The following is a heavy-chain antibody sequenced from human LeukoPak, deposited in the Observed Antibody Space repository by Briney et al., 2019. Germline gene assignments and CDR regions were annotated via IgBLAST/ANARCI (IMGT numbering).Heavy chain of an antibody. D-gene: IGHD6-19*01. J-gene: IGHJ4*02. CDR3: AKGGGLVGDFDY. CDR1: GFTFSSYG. V-gene: IGHV3-30*02. Sequence: AGGSLRLSCAVSGFTFSSYGMHWVRQAPGKGLEWVAFIRYDGSNKYYADSVKGRFTISRDNSKNTLYLQMNSLRAEDTAVYYCAKGGGLVGDFDYWGQGTLVTVSS. CDR2: IRYDGSNK.